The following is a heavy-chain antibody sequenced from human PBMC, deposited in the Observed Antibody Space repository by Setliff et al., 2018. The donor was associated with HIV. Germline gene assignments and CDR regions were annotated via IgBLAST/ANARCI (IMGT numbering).Heavy chain of an antibody. CDR1: GASISSSSYY. Sequence: SETLSLTCSVSGASISSSSYYWGWLRQPPGKGLEWIGTIYYGGSTYYDESPKSRVTISLDTSKNQFSLKLKSVTATDTAVYYCARALAVTHWGYFDYWGQGTLVTVXS. D-gene: IGHD7-27*01. CDR2: IYYGGST. CDR3: ARALAVTHWGYFDY. J-gene: IGHJ4*02. V-gene: IGHV4-39*01.